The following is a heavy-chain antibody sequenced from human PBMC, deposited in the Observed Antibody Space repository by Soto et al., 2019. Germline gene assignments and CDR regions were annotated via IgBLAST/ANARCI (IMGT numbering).Heavy chain of an antibody. Sequence: QVQLVQSGAEVKKHGASVKVSCKASGYNFTSYGISWVRQAPGQGLEWMGWISAYNGNTNYAQKLQGRVTMTTDTANSTAYLLLRSLRSDDTAVYYCARVITIFGVVIPNYFDYWGQGTLVTVSS. D-gene: IGHD3-3*01. CDR3: ARVITIFGVVIPNYFDY. V-gene: IGHV1-18*01. CDR2: ISAYNGNT. J-gene: IGHJ4*02. CDR1: GYNFTSYG.